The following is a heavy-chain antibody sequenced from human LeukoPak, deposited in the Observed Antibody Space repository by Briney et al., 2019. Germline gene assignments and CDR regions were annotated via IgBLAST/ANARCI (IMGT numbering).Heavy chain of an antibody. D-gene: IGHD5-24*01. CDR3: ARPSRRWLQDPNYFDY. J-gene: IGHJ4*02. Sequence: PGGSLRLSCAASGFTFSNAWMSWVRQAPGKGLEWIGEINHSGSTNYNPSLKSRVTISVDTSKNQFSLKLSSVTAADTAVYYCARPSRRWLQDPNYFDYWGQGTLVTVSS. V-gene: IGHV4-34*01. CDR1: GFTFSNAW. CDR2: INHSGST.